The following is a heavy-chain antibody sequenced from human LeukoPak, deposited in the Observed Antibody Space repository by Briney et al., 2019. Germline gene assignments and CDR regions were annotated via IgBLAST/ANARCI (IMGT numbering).Heavy chain of an antibody. CDR3: ARVRSRGITMIVDPFLDY. CDR2: IDTSSSTK. CDR1: GFSFSSSG. D-gene: IGHD3-22*01. J-gene: IGHJ4*02. Sequence: GGSLRLSCAASGFSFSSSGMNWVRQAPGKGLEWVSYIDTSSSTKNYADSVKGRFTISRDNAKNSLHLQMNSLRVEDTAVYYCARVRSRGITMIVDPFLDYWGQGTLVTVSS. V-gene: IGHV3-48*01.